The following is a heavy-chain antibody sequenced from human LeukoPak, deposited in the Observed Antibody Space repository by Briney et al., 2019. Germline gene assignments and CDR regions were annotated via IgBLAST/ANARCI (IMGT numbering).Heavy chain of an antibody. CDR1: GGTFSSYA. Sequence: ASVKVSCKAFGGTFSSYAVSCVRQAPGQGLEWMGRIIPILGIANYAQKFQGRVTITADKSTSTAYMEQSSLRSEDTAVYYCASLLRGYRDYFDYWVQGTLVTVSS. CDR3: ASLLRGYRDYFDY. D-gene: IGHD1-1*01. V-gene: IGHV1-69*04. J-gene: IGHJ4*02. CDR2: IIPILGIA.